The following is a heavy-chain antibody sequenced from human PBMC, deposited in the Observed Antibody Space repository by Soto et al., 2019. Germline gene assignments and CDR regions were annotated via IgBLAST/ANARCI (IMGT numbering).Heavy chain of an antibody. Sequence: ASVKVSCKTSGYTFTTYVIHWVRQAPGQGLEWMGWINAGNGNTKYSQKFQGRVTITRDTSASTAYMELSSLRSEDTAVYYCARTDYYYLDYWGQGTLVTVSS. CDR3: ARTDYYYLDY. CDR1: GYTFTTYV. D-gene: IGHD3-10*01. V-gene: IGHV1-3*01. J-gene: IGHJ4*02. CDR2: INAGNGNT.